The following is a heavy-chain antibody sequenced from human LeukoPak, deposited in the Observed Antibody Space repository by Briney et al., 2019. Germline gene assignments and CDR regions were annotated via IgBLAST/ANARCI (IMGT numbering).Heavy chain of an antibody. D-gene: IGHD3-10*01. CDR1: GFTFSDYG. CDR2: ISYDGGNK. V-gene: IGHV3-30*18. J-gene: IGHJ4*02. CDR3: AKVFEVRGARRPKDY. Sequence: PGGSLRLSCAASGFTFSDYGMHWVRQAPGKGLEWVALISYDGGNKFYADSVRDRFTISRDNSKNTLFLQMNSLRNEDTAVYYCAKVFEVRGARRPKDYWGQGTLVIVSS.